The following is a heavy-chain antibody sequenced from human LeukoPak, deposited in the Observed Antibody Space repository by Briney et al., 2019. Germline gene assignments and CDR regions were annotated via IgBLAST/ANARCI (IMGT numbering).Heavy chain of an antibody. V-gene: IGHV3-9*01. J-gene: IGHJ3*02. Sequence: GGSLRLSCAASGFTFDDYAMHWVRHAPGKGLEWVSGISWNSGSIGYADSVKGRFTISRDNAKNSLYLQMNSLRAEDTALYYCAKDTNYGDYEGAFDIWGQGTMVTVSS. CDR2: ISWNSGSI. CDR1: GFTFDDYA. CDR3: AKDTNYGDYEGAFDI. D-gene: IGHD4-17*01.